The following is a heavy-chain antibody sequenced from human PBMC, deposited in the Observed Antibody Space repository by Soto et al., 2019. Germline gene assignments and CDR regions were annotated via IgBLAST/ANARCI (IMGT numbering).Heavy chain of an antibody. CDR2: IYPGDSDT. CDR3: ARQIYDSSGSYAFDY. J-gene: IGHJ4*02. Sequence: PGESLKISCKGSGYSFTSYWIGWVRQMPGKGLEWMGIIYPGDSDTRYSPSFQGQVTTSADKSISTAYLQWSSLKASDTAMYYCARQIYDSSGSYAFDYWGQGTLVTVSS. V-gene: IGHV5-51*01. D-gene: IGHD3-22*01. CDR1: GYSFTSYW.